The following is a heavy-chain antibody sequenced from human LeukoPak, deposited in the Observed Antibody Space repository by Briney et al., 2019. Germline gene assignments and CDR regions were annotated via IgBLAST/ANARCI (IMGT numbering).Heavy chain of an antibody. Sequence: SETLSLTCTVSRGITRYYWFWIRQSPGKGLEWVGYIYNTGTTNYNPSLKSRATMSVDTSNSQFSLKLSSVTAADTAIYYCAGGGYCGVSSCFAPLLDWWVQGSPVTVSS. CDR3: AGGGYCGVSSCFAPLLDW. D-gene: IGHD2-15*01. V-gene: IGHV4-59*01. J-gene: IGHJ4*02. CDR2: IYNTGTT. CDR1: RGITRYY.